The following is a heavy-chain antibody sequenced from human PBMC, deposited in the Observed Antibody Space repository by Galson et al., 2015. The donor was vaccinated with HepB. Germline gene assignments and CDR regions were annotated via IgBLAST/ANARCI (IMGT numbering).Heavy chain of an antibody. D-gene: IGHD1-26*01. CDR1: GFTFDDYA. J-gene: IGHJ3*02. Sequence: SLRLSCAASGFTFDDYAMHWVRRTPGKGLEWVSGINWNSDNIAYADSVKGRFIISRDNAKNSLYLQMNSLRSEDTALYYCAKDIRSGWDLLVSAFDMWGQGTMVTVSS. CDR3: AKDIRSGWDLLVSAFDM. CDR2: INWNSDNI. V-gene: IGHV3-9*01.